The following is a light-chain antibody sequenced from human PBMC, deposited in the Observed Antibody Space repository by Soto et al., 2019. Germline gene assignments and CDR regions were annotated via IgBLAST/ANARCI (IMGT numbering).Light chain of an antibody. V-gene: IGLV2-14*01. CDR2: EVT. CDR1: RSDVGAYNY. Sequence: QSALTQPASVSGSPGQSIAISCTGTRSDVGAYNYVSWYQQHPGKAPKLMISEVTNRPSGVSNRFSGSKSGNTASLTISGLQAEDEADYYCSSYTSSSTGVFGTGTKLTVL. CDR3: SSYTSSSTGV. J-gene: IGLJ1*01.